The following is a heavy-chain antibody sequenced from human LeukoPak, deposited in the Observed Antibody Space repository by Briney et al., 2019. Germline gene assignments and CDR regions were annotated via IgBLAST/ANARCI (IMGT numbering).Heavy chain of an antibody. CDR1: GGTFSSYA. CDR2: IIPIFGTA. J-gene: IGHJ6*04. CDR3: AREPEGFTLTSRSYYYCGMDV. Sequence: SVTVSCKASGGTFSSYAISGLRQPPAQEVEGMIGIIPIFGTANYAQKFQGRVTITADKSTSTVYMELSSLRSEDTAVYYCAREPEGFTLTSRSYYYCGMDVWGKGNTVTVSS. D-gene: IGHD2-2*01. V-gene: IGHV1-69*06.